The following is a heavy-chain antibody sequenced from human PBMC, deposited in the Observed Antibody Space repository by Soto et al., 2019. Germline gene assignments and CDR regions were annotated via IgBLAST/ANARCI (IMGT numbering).Heavy chain of an antibody. CDR2: ISYDGSNK. V-gene: IGHV3-30-3*01. CDR1: GFTFSSYA. J-gene: IGHJ3*02. Sequence: GGSLRLSCAASGFTFSSYAMHWVRQAPGKGLEWVAVISYDGSNKYHADSVKGRFTISRDNSKNTLYLQMNSLRAEDTAVYYCARDPGPGAFDIWGQGTMVTVSS. CDR3: ARDPGPGAFDI.